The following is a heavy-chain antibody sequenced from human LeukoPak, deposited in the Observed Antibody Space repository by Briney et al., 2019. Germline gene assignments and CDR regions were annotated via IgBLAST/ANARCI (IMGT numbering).Heavy chain of an antibody. CDR2: IPTSGISV. D-gene: IGHD1-26*01. V-gene: IGHV3-11*01. J-gene: IGHJ4*02. Sequence: GGSPRHSCAASGFSFSRYYMSWVRQTPGKALEWISYIPTSGISVQYADSVRGRFTASRDDAKNSLHLQMDSLRVEDTAVYYCTRAVGLGPGAHFDQWGQGARSSSPQ. CDR3: TRAVGLGPGAHFDQ. CDR1: GFSFSRYY.